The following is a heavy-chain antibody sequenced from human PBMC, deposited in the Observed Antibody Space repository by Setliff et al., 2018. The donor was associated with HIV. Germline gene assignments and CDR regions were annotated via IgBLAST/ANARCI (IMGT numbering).Heavy chain of an antibody. V-gene: IGHV4-61*02. J-gene: IGHJ6*03. CDR3: ARGKQQLGLYYYYYYMDV. CDR1: GGSISSGSYY. Sequence: SETLSLTCTVSGGSISSGSYYWSWIRQPAGKGLEWIGRIYTSGSTNYNPSLKSRVTISVDTSKNQFSLKLSSVTAADTAVYYCARGKQQLGLYYYYYYMDVWGKGTTVTVSS. D-gene: IGHD6-13*01. CDR2: IYTSGST.